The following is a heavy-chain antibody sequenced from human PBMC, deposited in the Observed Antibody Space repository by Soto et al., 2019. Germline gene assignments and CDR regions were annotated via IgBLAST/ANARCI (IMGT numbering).Heavy chain of an antibody. Sequence: HPGGSLRLSCAASGFTFSSYAMSWVRQAPGKGLEWVSAISGSGGSTYYADSVKGRFTISRDNSKNTLYLQMNSLRAEDTAVYYCAQAGPCSTSCYQGSWFDPWGQGTLVTVSS. J-gene: IGHJ5*02. CDR3: AQAGPCSTSCYQGSWFDP. V-gene: IGHV3-23*01. D-gene: IGHD2-2*01. CDR1: GFTFSSYA. CDR2: ISGSGGST.